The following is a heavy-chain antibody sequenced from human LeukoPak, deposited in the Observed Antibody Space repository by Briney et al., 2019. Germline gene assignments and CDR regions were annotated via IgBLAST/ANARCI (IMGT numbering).Heavy chain of an antibody. CDR2: ISSSSSYI. V-gene: IGHV3-21*01. J-gene: IGHJ3*02. CDR1: GFTFSSYS. D-gene: IGHD3-9*01. Sequence: GGSLRLSCAASGFTFSSYSMNWVRQAPGKGLEWVSSISSSSSYIYYADSVKGRFTISRDNAKNSLYLQMNSLGAEDTAVYYCARTYYDILTGSKDAFDIWGQGTMVTVSS. CDR3: ARTYYDILTGSKDAFDI.